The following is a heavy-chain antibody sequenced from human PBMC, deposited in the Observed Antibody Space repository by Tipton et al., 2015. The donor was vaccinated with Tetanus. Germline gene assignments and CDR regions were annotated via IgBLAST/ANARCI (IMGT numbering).Heavy chain of an antibody. V-gene: IGHV5-51*01. CDR3: ARSTMVRGSVDAFDI. CDR2: IYSGDSDT. D-gene: IGHD3-10*01. CDR1: GYSFTSYW. Sequence: QLVQSGAEVKKPGESLEISCKGSGYSFTSYWIGWVRQMPGKGLEWMGIIYSGDSDTRYSPSFQGQVTISADKSISTAYLQWSSLKASDTAMYYCARSTMVRGSVDAFDIWGQGTMVTVSS. J-gene: IGHJ3*02.